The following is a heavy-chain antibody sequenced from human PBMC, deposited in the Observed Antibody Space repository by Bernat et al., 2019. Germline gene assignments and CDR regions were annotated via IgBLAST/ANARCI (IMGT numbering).Heavy chain of an antibody. Sequence: QVQLVQSGIEVEKPGASVKVSCKASGYTFTSYGINWVRQAPGQGLEWMGWISVYNGNTNYAQKFQGRVTMTTDTSTSTAYLELGSLRSDDTAVYYCARDFYDSRGYSTKEPFDYWGQGTLVTVSS. CDR1: GYTFTSYG. CDR2: ISVYNGNT. J-gene: IGHJ4*02. V-gene: IGHV1-18*01. CDR3: ARDFYDSRGYSTKEPFDY. D-gene: IGHD3-22*01.